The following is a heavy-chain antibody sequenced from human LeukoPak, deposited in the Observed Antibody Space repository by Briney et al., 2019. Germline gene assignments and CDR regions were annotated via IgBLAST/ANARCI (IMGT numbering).Heavy chain of an antibody. CDR2: IKEDGSEK. J-gene: IGHJ3*02. CDR1: GFTLSNYW. CDR3: ARDWVAGVPFDAFDI. Sequence: GGSLRLSCVASGFTLSNYWMSWVRQAPGKGLEWVANIKEDGSEKYYVGSVKRRFTISRDNAKNSLYLHMDSLTAEDTAIYYCARDWVAGVPFDAFDIWGQGTMVSVSS. D-gene: IGHD3-10*01. V-gene: IGHV3-7*01.